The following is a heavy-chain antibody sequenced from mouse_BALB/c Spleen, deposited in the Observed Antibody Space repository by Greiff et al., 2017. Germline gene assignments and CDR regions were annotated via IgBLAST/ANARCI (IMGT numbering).Heavy chain of an antibody. CDR3: AREGLYGSSYGFAY. CDR2: ISSGGST. D-gene: IGHD1-1*01. J-gene: IGHJ3*01. CDR1: GFTFSSYA. Sequence: DVMLVESGGGLVKPGGSLKLSCAASGFTFSSYAMSWVRQTPEKRLEWVASISSGGSTYYPDSVKGRFTISRDNARNILYLQMSSLRSEDTAMYYCAREGLYGSSYGFAYWGQGTLVTVSA. V-gene: IGHV5-6-5*01.